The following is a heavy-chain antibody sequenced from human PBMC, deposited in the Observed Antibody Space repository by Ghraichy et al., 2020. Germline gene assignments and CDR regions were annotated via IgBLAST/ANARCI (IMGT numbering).Heavy chain of an antibody. D-gene: IGHD4-23*01. CDR1: GFTFSSYN. CDR3: ARASRVVRFYYYDAMDV. CDR2: ISSSSKFI. J-gene: IGHJ6*02. V-gene: IGHV3-48*01. Sequence: GGSLRLSCAASGFTFSSYNITWVRQAPGKGLEWISYISSSSKFISYADSVKGRFTISRDNAKNSLYLQMNSLRGEDTAVYYCARASRVVRFYYYDAMDVGGQGTTVTGS.